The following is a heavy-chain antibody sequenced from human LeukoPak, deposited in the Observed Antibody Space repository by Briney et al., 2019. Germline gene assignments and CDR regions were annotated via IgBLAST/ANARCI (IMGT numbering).Heavy chain of an antibody. V-gene: IGHV4-39*01. D-gene: IGHD4-17*01. CDR2: IYYSGST. Sequence: SETLSLTCTVSVGSISTSTYYWGWIRQPPGKGLEWNGSIYYSGSTYYNPSLKSRVSISVDTSKNQFSLKLSSVTAADTSVYYCARYKSYGDHAFEIWGQETMVTVSS. J-gene: IGHJ3*02. CDR1: VGSISTSTYY. CDR3: ARYKSYGDHAFEI.